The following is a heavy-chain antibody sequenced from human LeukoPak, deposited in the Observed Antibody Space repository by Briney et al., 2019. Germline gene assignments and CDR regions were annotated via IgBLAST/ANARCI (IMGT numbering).Heavy chain of an antibody. CDR1: GFTFSSYG. CDR3: AIQYYYGSGSYYWSWFDP. V-gene: IGHV3-30*02. CDR2: IRYDGSNK. Sequence: GGSLRLSCAASGFTFSSYGMHWVRQAPGKGLEWVAFIRYDGSNKYYADSVKGRFTISRDNSKNTLYLQMNSLRAEDTAVYYCAIQYYYGSGSYYWSWFDPWGQGTLVTVSS. D-gene: IGHD3-10*01. J-gene: IGHJ5*02.